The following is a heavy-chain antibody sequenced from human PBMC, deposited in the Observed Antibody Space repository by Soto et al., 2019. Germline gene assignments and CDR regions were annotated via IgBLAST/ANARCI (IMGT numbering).Heavy chain of an antibody. CDR3: AKDTVYYDFWSGYYTGSDYYYGMDV. J-gene: IGHJ6*02. D-gene: IGHD3-3*01. CDR2: ISYDGSNK. V-gene: IGHV3-30*18. Sequence: GGSLRLSCAASGFTFSSYGMHWVRQAPGKGLEWVAVISYDGSNKYYADSVKGRSTISRDNSKNTLYLQMNSLRAEDTAVYYCAKDTVYYDFWSGYYTGSDYYYGMDVWGQGTTVTVSS. CDR1: GFTFSSYG.